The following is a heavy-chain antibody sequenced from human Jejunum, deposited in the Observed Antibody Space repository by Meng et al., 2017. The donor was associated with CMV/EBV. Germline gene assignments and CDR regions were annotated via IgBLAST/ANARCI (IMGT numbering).Heavy chain of an antibody. J-gene: IGHJ4*02. CDR1: GGSISSYY. CDR2: VSYIGST. Sequence: SVSGGSISSYYWSWIRQPPGKALEWIGYVSYIGSTSYNPSLNSRFTISVDTPKNQFSLKVTSVTAADTAVYFCARRWEGNTWFDYWGQGMLVTVSS. D-gene: IGHD1-26*01. V-gene: IGHV4-59*01. CDR3: ARRWEGNTWFDY.